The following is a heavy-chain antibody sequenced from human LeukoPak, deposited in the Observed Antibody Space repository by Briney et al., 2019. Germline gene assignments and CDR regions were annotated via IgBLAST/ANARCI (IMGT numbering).Heavy chain of an antibody. CDR1: GFTFSSHS. D-gene: IGHD3-22*01. V-gene: IGHV3-48*01. CDR2: VSSSSGTI. J-gene: IGHJ4*02. CDR3: AKSGPGPSTYYYDSSGYYQIDY. Sequence: GGSLRLSCAASGFTFSSHSMNWVRQAPGKGLEWVSYVSSSSGTIYYADSVKGRFTISRDNAKNSLYLQMNSLRAEDTAVYYCAKSGPGPSTYYYDSSGYYQIDYWGQGTLVTVSS.